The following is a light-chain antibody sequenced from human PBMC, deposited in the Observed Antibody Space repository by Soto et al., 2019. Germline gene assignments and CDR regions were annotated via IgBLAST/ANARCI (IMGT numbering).Light chain of an antibody. Sequence: SVLPQPASVSGSPGQAITLSCPGTSSDVGGYNYVSWYQQHPGKAPKLMIYDVSNRPSGVSNRFSGSKSGNTASLTISGLQAQDEDDYYCSSYTSSSTVFGTGTKVTVL. CDR1: SSDVGGYNY. V-gene: IGLV2-14*01. J-gene: IGLJ1*01. CDR2: DVS. CDR3: SSYTSSSTV.